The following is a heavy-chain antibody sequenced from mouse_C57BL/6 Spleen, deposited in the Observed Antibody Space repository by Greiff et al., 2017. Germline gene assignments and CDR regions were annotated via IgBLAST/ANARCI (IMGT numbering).Heavy chain of an antibody. V-gene: IGHV2-5*01. J-gene: IGHJ2*01. CDR3: AKGDYYGSSYFDY. D-gene: IGHD1-1*01. CDR1: GFSLTSYG. CDR2: IWSGGST. Sequence: QVQLQQSGPGLVQPSQSLSITCTVSGFSLTSYGVHWVRQSPGKGLEWLGVIWSGGSTDYNAAFMSRLSITKDNSKSQVFFKMNSLQADDTAIYYCAKGDYYGSSYFDYWGQGTTLTVSS.